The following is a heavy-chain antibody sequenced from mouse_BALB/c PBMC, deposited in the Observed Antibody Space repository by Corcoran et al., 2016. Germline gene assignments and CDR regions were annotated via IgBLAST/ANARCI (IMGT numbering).Heavy chain of an antibody. CDR3: ARPGYDYEGFAY. Sequence: EVKLLESGGGLVQPGGSLKLSCAVSGFDFSRYWMSWVRQAPGKGLEWIGEINPDSSTINYTPSLKDKFIISRDNAKNTLYLQMSKVRSEDTALYYCARPGYDYEGFAYWGQGTLVTVSA. CDR2: INPDSSTI. J-gene: IGHJ3*01. V-gene: IGHV4-1*02. D-gene: IGHD2-4*01. CDR1: GFDFSRYW.